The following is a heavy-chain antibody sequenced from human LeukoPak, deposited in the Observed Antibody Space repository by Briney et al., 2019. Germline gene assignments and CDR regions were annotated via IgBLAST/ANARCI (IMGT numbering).Heavy chain of an antibody. CDR2: IYYSGST. V-gene: IGHV4-31*03. CDR3: ARDRSSGWYVDY. CDR1: GGSISSGGYY. J-gene: IGHJ4*02. Sequence: ASQTLSLTCTVSGGSISSGGYYWSWIRQHPGKGLEWIGYIYYSGSTYYNPSLKSRVTISVDTSKNQFSLKLSSVTAADTAVYYCARDRSSGWYVDYWGQGTLVTVSS. D-gene: IGHD6-19*01.